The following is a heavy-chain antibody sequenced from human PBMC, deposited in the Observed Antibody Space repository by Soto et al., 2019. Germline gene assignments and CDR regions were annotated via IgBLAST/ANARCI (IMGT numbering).Heavy chain of an antibody. CDR3: ARAPEYYFDSGGSYYFDY. V-gene: IGHV1-18*01. CDR1: GYTFITYG. D-gene: IGHD3-22*01. J-gene: IGHJ4*02. Sequence: ASVKVSCKASGYTFITYGISWVRQAPGQGLEWMGWMSAYNGNTNYAQKLQDRVTMTRDTSTSTAYMELSSLRSEDTAVYYCARAPEYYFDSGGSYYFDYWGQGTLVTVSS. CDR2: MSAYNGNT.